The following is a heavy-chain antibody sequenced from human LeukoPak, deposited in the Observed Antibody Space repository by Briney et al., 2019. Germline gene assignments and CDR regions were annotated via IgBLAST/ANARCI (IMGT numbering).Heavy chain of an antibody. Sequence: PSETLSLTCTVSGGSISSYYWSWIRQPPGKGLEWIGYIYYSGSTNYNPSLKSRVTISVDTSKNQFSLKLSSVTAADTAVYYCARSSSWYEPFDYWGQGTLVTVSS. J-gene: IGHJ4*02. CDR2: IYYSGST. D-gene: IGHD6-13*01. CDR3: ARSSSWYEPFDY. V-gene: IGHV4-59*08. CDR1: GGSISSYY.